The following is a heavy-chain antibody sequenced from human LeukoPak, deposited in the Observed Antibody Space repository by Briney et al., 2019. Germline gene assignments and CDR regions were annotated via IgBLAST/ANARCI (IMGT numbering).Heavy chain of an antibody. CDR1: GGSISSSSYY. CDR2: IYYSGST. CDR3: ARGGGSLDP. V-gene: IGHV4-39*07. Sequence: PETLSLTCTVSGGSISSSSYYWGWIRQPPGKGLEWIGYIYYSGSTYYNPSLKSRVTISVDTSKNQFSLKLSSVTAADTAVYYCARGGGSLDPWGQGTLVTVSS. J-gene: IGHJ5*02. D-gene: IGHD3-16*01.